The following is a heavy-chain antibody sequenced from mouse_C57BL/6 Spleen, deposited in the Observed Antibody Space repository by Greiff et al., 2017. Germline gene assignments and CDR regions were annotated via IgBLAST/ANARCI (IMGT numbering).Heavy chain of an antibody. Sequence: ESGPGLVKPSQSLSLTCSVTGYSITSGYYWNWIRQFPGNKLEWMGYISYDGSNNYNPSLKNRISITRDTSKNQFFLKLNSVTTEDTATYYCARGDYDEVDAMDYWGQGTSVTGSS. D-gene: IGHD2-4*01. CDR3: ARGDYDEVDAMDY. J-gene: IGHJ4*01. CDR1: GYSITSGYY. CDR2: ISYDGSN. V-gene: IGHV3-6*01.